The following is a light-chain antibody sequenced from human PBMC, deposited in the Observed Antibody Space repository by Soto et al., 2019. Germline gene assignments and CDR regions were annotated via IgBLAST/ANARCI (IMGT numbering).Light chain of an antibody. CDR1: ESLVHSDGNTY. J-gene: IGKJ4*01. V-gene: IGKV2-24*01. CDR3: MQAKQYPIT. CDR2: KIS. Sequence: DIVMTQTPLSSPVTLGQPASISCRSSESLVHSDGNTYLSWLHQRPGQPPRLLIYKISKRLPGVPDRFSGSGAETDFTLNIRGVEADDVGVYFCMQAKQYPITFGAGTKVDIK.